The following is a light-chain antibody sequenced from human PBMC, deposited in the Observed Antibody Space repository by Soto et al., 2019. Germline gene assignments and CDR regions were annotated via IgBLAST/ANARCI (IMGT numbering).Light chain of an antibody. CDR2: GAS. CDR3: QQYNKWPPYT. Sequence: EIVLTQSPAILSVSPGDRATLSCRAGQSVGSNLAWYQQKVGQPPRLLIYGASTRAIGIPARFSGSGSGTEFTLTISSLQPEDFAVYYCQQYNKWPPYTFGQGTKLEIK. V-gene: IGKV3-15*01. J-gene: IGKJ2*01. CDR1: QSVGSN.